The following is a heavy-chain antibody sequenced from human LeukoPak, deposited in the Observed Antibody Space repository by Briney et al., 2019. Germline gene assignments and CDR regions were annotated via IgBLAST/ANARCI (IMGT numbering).Heavy chain of an antibody. Sequence: GESLKISCKGSGYSFTSYWIGWVRQMPGKGLEWRVIIYPGDSDTRYSPSFQGQVTISADKSISTAYLQWSSLKASDTAMYYCARVPTVITRHIWFDPWGQGTLVTVSS. V-gene: IGHV5-51*01. J-gene: IGHJ5*02. CDR3: ARVPTVITRHIWFDP. CDR1: GYSFTSYW. D-gene: IGHD4-17*01. CDR2: IYPGDSDT.